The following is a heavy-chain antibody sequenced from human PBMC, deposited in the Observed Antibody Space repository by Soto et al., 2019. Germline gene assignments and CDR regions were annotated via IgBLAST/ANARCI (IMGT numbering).Heavy chain of an antibody. CDR2: IYHSGST. CDR3: AREAAGILNWFDP. Sequence: QVQLQESGPGLVKPSQTLFLTCTVSGGSISSGGYYWSWIRQHPGKGLEWIGYIYHSGSTYYNPSLKSRVTISVDTSKNQFSLKLSSVTVADTAVYYCAREAAGILNWFDPWGQGTLVTVSS. J-gene: IGHJ5*02. CDR1: GGSISSGGYY. V-gene: IGHV4-31*03. D-gene: IGHD6-25*01.